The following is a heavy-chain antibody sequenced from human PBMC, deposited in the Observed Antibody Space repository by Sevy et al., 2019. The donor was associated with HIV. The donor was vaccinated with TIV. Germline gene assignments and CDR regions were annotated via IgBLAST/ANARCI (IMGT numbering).Heavy chain of an antibody. CDR3: ARDLEADPPYNWFDP. J-gene: IGHJ5*02. D-gene: IGHD1-1*01. CDR1: GYTFTSYG. CDR2: ISAYNGNT. Sequence: ASVKVSCKASGYTFTSYGISWVRQAPGQGLEWMGWISAYNGNTNYAQKLQGRVTMTTDTSTSTAYMELRSLRSDDTAVYYCARDLEADPPYNWFDPWGQGTLVTVSS. V-gene: IGHV1-18*01.